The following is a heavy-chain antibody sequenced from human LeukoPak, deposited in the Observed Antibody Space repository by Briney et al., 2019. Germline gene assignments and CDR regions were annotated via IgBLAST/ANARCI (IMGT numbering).Heavy chain of an antibody. J-gene: IGHJ3*01. V-gene: IGHV4-59*01. CDR2: IHYSGST. Sequence: PSETLSLTCTVSGGSISSFYWSWIRQPPGKGLEWVGYIHYSGSTNYNTSLKSRVTISVDTSKNQFSLKLSSVAAPDTAVYYCARDEGRGAFELWRQGTMVTVSS. CDR3: ARDEGRGAFEL. CDR1: GGSISSFY.